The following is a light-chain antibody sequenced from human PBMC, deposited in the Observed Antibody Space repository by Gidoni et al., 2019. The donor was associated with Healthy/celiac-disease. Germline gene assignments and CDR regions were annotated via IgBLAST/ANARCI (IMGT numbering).Light chain of an antibody. CDR2: DAS. V-gene: IGKV3-11*01. CDR3: QQRSNWPPIT. Sequence: EIVLTQSPAPLSLSPGERATLSCRASQSVSSYLAWYQQKPGQAPRRLIYDASNRATGIPARVSGSGSGTDFTLTISSLEPEDLAVYYCQQRSNWPPITFGQGTRLEIK. J-gene: IGKJ5*01. CDR1: QSVSSY.